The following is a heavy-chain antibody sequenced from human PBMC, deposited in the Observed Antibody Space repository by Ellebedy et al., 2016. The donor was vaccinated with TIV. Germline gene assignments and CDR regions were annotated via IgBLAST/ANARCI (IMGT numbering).Heavy chain of an antibody. Sequence: GESLKISCAASGFTFSSYAMSWVRQAPGKGLEWVSAISGSGGSTYYADSVKGRFTISRDNSKNTLYLQMNSLRAEDTAVYYCAKGEAVAGTWYVYWGQGTLVTVSS. V-gene: IGHV3-23*01. J-gene: IGHJ4*02. CDR2: ISGSGGST. D-gene: IGHD6-19*01. CDR3: AKGEAVAGTWYVY. CDR1: GFTFSSYA.